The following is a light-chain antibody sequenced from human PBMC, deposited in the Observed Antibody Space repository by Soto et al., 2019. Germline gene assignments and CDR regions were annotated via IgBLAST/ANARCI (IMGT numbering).Light chain of an antibody. CDR3: SSYTSSSTYV. J-gene: IGLJ1*01. V-gene: IGLV2-14*02. CDR1: SSDVGSYNL. CDR2: EGS. Sequence: QSALTQPASVSGSPGQSITISCTGTSSDVGSYNLVSWYQQHPGKAPKLMIYEGSKRPSGVSNRFSGSKSGNTASLTISGLQAEDEADYYCSSYTSSSTYVFGTGTKV.